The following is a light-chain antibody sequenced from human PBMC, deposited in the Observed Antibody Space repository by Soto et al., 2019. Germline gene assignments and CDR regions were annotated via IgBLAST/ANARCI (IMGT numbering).Light chain of an antibody. J-gene: IGKJ3*01. CDR2: TAS. CDR3: QRYNDCPT. CDR1: QSVNIN. V-gene: IGKV3-15*01. Sequence: EIVMTKSPATLSVSPGERVTLSCRASQSVNINLASYQQKVCQAPRLLIYTASTRSTGVSAKFGGSGSGTYITITISSLQSEAFAVYSPQRYNDCPTFGPGTQVAIK.